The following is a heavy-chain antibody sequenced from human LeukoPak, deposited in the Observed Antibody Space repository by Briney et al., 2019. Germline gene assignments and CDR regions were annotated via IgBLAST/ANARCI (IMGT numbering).Heavy chain of an antibody. J-gene: IGHJ6*02. D-gene: IGHD5-12*01. CDR2: INPSGGST. Sequence: ASVKVSCKASGYTFTSYYMHWVRQAPGQGLEWMGIINPSGGSTSYAQKFQGRVTMTRDTSTSTVYMELSSLRSEDTAVYYCARDGYELYYYYGMDVWGQGTTVTVSS. CDR1: GYTFTSYY. V-gene: IGHV1-46*01. CDR3: ARDGYELYYYYGMDV.